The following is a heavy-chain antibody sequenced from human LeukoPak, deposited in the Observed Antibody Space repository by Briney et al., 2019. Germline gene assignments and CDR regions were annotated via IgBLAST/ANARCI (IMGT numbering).Heavy chain of an antibody. Sequence: GASVKVSCKASGYTFTGYYMHWVRQAPGQGLEWMGWINPNSGGTNYAQKFQGRVTMTRDTSISTAYMELSRLRSDDTAVYYCAITVISPLYYYYGMDVWGQGTTVTVSS. CDR3: AITVISPLYYYYGMDV. V-gene: IGHV1-2*02. CDR2: INPNSGGT. CDR1: GYTFTGYY. J-gene: IGHJ6*02. D-gene: IGHD4-17*01.